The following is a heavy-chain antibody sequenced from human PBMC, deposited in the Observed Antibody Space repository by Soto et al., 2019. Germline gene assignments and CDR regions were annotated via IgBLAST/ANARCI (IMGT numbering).Heavy chain of an antibody. D-gene: IGHD3-3*01. J-gene: IGHJ6*03. Sequence: GGSLRLSCAASGFTFSGSAMHWVRQASGKGLEWVGRIRSRGNNYATAYGASLKGRFTISRDDSKNTAYLQMNSLNTEDTAVYYCSRQASDFWSGKPQYYMDVWGKGTTVTVSS. CDR2: IRSRGNNYAT. CDR1: GFTFSGSA. CDR3: SRQASDFWSGKPQYYMDV. V-gene: IGHV3-73*01.